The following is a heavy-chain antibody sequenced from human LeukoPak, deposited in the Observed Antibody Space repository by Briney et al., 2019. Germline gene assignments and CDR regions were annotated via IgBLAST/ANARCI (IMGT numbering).Heavy chain of an antibody. CDR1: GYTFTGYY. Sequence: ASVKVSCKASGYTFTGYYMHWVRHAPGQGLEWMGRINPNSGGTNYAQKFQGRVTMTRDTSISTAYMELSRLRSDDTAVYYCARGGYDSSGYYYVFSLDYWGQGTLVTVSS. D-gene: IGHD3-22*01. V-gene: IGHV1-2*06. CDR2: INPNSGGT. CDR3: ARGGYDSSGYYYVFSLDY. J-gene: IGHJ4*02.